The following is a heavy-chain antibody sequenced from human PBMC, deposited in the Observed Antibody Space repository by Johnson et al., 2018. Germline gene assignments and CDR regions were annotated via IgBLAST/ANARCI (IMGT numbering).Heavy chain of an antibody. V-gene: IGHV3-30*03. CDR2: ISYDGSNK. D-gene: IGHD3-22*01. CDR1: GFTFSSYG. CDR3: ARVQDSIGYHDAFDI. J-gene: IGHJ3*02. Sequence: QVQLVQSGGGVVQPGRSLRLSCAASGFTFSSYGMHWVRQAPGKGLEWVAVISYDGSNKYYAASVKGRFTISSDNSKNTLYLQMNSLRGEDTAVYYCARVQDSIGYHDAFDIWGQGTMVTVSS.